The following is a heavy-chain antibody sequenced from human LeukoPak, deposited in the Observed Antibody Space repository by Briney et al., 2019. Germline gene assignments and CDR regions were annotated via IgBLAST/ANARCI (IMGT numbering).Heavy chain of an antibody. CDR1: GGSFSGYY. D-gene: IGHD6-19*01. Sequence: PSETLSLTCAVYGGSFSGYYWSWVRQAPGKGLEWVGRIKSKTDGGTTDYAAPVKGRFTISRDDSKNTLYLQMNSLKTEDTAVYYCTTQPWQVDYWGQGTLVTVSS. V-gene: IGHV3-15*01. CDR3: TTQPWQVDY. J-gene: IGHJ4*02. CDR2: IKSKTDGGTT.